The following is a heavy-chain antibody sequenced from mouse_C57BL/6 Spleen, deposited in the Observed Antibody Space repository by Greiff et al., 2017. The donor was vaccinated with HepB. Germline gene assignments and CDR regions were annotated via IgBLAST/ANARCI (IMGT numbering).Heavy chain of an antibody. D-gene: IGHD2-4*01. CDR3: ARRDYDRFAY. CDR2: ISYDGSN. J-gene: IGHJ3*01. V-gene: IGHV3-6*01. Sequence: EVQLLESGPGLVKPSQSLSLTCSVTGYSITSGYYWNWIRQFPGNKLEWMGYISYDGSNNYNPSLKNRISITRDTSKNQFFLKLNSVTTEDTATYYCARRDYDRFAYWGQGTLVTVSA. CDR1: GYSITSGYY.